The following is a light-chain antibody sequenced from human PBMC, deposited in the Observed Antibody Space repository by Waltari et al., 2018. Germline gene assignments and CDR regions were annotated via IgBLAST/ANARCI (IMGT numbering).Light chain of an antibody. Sequence: EVVMTQFPATLSVPPGERATLSCRASQSVSTKLAWYLQKPGQAPRLLIYHTSTRAAGVPDRVSGAGFGTEFTLTIGSLQPDDFGVYYCQQYNYWPPYTFGQGTKLEI. CDR1: QSVSTK. CDR3: QQYNYWPPYT. V-gene: IGKV3-15*01. J-gene: IGKJ2*01. CDR2: HTS.